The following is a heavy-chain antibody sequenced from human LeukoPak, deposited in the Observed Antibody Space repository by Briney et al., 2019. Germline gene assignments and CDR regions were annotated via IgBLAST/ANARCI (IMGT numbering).Heavy chain of an antibody. V-gene: IGHV3-23*01. D-gene: IGHD6-19*01. CDR3: AKDGSGWYYFQH. Sequence: GGSLRLSCAASGFTFSSYGMHWVRQAPGKGLEWVSAISGSGGSTYYADSVKGRFTISRDNSKNTLYLQMNSLRAEDTAVYYCAKDGSGWYYFQHWGQGTLVTVSS. J-gene: IGHJ1*01. CDR2: ISGSGGST. CDR1: GFTFSSYG.